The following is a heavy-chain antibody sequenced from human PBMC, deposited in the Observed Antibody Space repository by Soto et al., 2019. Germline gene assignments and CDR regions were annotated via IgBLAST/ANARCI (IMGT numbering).Heavy chain of an antibody. V-gene: IGHV3-21*01. CDR1: GFTFCSYA. CDR3: ARDMGIVVVTHYFDY. D-gene: IGHD3-22*01. Sequence: PGGSLRLSCAASGFTFCSYAMSWVRQAPGKGLEWVSSISSSSSYIYYADSVKGRFTISRDNAKNSLYLQMNSLRAEDTAVYYCARDMGIVVVTHYFDYWGQGTLVTVSS. CDR2: ISSSSSYI. J-gene: IGHJ4*02.